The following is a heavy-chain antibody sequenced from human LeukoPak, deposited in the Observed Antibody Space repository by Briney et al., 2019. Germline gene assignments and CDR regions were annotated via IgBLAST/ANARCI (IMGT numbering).Heavy chain of an antibody. V-gene: IGHV3-49*03. D-gene: IGHD6-13*01. CDR1: GFAFGDYA. J-gene: IGHJ1*01. CDR2: IRNEAYGETT. Sequence: GGSLRLSCTASGFAFGDYAMSWFRQAPGKGLECVGFIRNEAYGETTEYAASVKGRFTISRDDSKSIAYLQMNSLKTEDAAVYYCSRDSLDSTWYSYFQHWGQGTLVTVSS. CDR3: SRDSLDSTWYSYFQH.